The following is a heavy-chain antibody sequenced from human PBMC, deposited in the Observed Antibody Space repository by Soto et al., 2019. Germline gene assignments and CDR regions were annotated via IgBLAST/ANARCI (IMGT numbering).Heavy chain of an antibody. Sequence: SGPTLVNPTQTLTLTCTFSGFSLNTSGVGVGWIRQPPGKALEWLALIYLNDDKRYSPSLKSRLTITKDTSKNQVVLTMTNMDPVDTASYFCAHRRIARYCSGGSCYSEGRAFDIWGQGTMVTVSS. CDR2: IYLNDDK. J-gene: IGHJ3*02. D-gene: IGHD2-15*01. CDR3: AHRRIARYCSGGSCYSEGRAFDI. V-gene: IGHV2-5*01. CDR1: GFSLNTSGVG.